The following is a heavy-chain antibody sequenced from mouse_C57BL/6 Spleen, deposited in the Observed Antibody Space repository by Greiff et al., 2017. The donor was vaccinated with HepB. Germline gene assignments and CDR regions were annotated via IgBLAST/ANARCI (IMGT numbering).Heavy chain of an antibody. Sequence: EVQVVESGGGLVQPKGSLKLSCAASGFSFNTYAMNWVRQAPGKGLEWVARIRSKSNNYATYYADSVKDRFTISRDDSESMLYLQMNNLKTEDTAMYYCVRPDYDYGYFDYWGQGTTLTVSS. CDR3: VRPDYDYGYFDY. D-gene: IGHD2-4*01. J-gene: IGHJ2*01. CDR1: GFSFNTYA. CDR2: IRSKSNNYAT. V-gene: IGHV10-1*01.